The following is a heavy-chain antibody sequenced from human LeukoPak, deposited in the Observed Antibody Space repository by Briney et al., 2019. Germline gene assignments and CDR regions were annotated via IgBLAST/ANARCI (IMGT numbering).Heavy chain of an antibody. Sequence: GGSLRLSCAASGFTFSSYEMNWVRQAPGKGLEWVSYISSSGSTIYYADSVKGRFTISRDNAKNSLYLQMNSLRAEDTAVYYCARDLVGYGDYGYYYYYGMDVWGQGTTVTVSS. J-gene: IGHJ6*02. CDR1: GFTFSSYE. CDR3: ARDLVGYGDYGYYYYYGMDV. D-gene: IGHD4-17*01. CDR2: ISSSGSTI. V-gene: IGHV3-48*03.